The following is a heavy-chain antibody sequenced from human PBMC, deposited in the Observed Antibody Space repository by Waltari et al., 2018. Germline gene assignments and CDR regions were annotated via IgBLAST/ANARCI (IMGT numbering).Heavy chain of an antibody. CDR2: INHSGST. D-gene: IGHD3-3*01. CDR3: ARSLNLEWLLRGDWFDP. J-gene: IGHJ5*02. CDR1: GGSFSGYY. Sequence: QVQLQQWGAGLLKPSETLSLTCAVYGGSFSGYYWSWIRQPPGKGLEWIGEINHSGSTNYNPSLKSRVTISVDTSKNQFSLKLSSVTAADTAVYYCARSLNLEWLLRGDWFDPWGQGTLVTVSS. V-gene: IGHV4-34*01.